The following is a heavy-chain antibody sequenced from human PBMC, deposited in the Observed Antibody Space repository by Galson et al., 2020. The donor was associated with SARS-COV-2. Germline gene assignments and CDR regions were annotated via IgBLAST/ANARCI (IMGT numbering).Heavy chain of an antibody. Sequence: FSGYYWSWIRQPPGKGLEWIGEINHSGSTNYNPSLKSRVTISVDTSKNQFSLKLSSVTAADTAVYYCARGRVGYYYYYMDVWGKGTTVTISS. CDR3: ARGRVGYYYYYMDV. J-gene: IGHJ6*03. CDR2: INHSGST. CDR1: FSGYY. V-gene: IGHV4-34*01.